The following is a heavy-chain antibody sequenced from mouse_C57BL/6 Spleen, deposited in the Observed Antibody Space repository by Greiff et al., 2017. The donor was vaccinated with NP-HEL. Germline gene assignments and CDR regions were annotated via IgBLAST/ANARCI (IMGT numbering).Heavy chain of an antibody. J-gene: IGHJ3*01. Sequence: QVQLQQPGAELVMPGASVKLSCKASGYTFTSYWMHWVKQRPGQGLEWIGEIDPSDSYTNYNHKFKGKSTLTVDKSSSTAYMQLSSLTSEDTAVYYCARAGELFAYWGQGTLVTVSA. CDR2: IDPSDSYT. V-gene: IGHV1-69*01. CDR3: ARAGELFAY. CDR1: GYTFTSYW.